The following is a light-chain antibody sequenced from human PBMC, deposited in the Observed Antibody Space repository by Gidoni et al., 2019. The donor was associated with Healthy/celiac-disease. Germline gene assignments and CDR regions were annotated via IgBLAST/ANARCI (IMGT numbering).Light chain of an antibody. J-gene: IGKJ1*01. CDR3: QQYNSYSWT. Sequence: DIQMTQSPSTLSASVGDGVTIPCRASQSISSWLAWYQQKPGKAPKLLIYKASSLESGVPSRFSGSGSGTEFTLTISSLQPDDFATYYCQQYNSYSWTFGQGTKVEIK. V-gene: IGKV1-5*03. CDR1: QSISSW. CDR2: KAS.